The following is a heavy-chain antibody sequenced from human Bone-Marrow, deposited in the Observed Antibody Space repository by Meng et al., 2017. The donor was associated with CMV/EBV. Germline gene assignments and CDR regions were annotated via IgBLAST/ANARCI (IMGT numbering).Heavy chain of an antibody. D-gene: IGHD6-6*01. CDR2: ISYDGSNK. Sequence: GGSLRLSCAASGFTFSSYAMHWVRQAPGKGLEWVAVISYDGSNKYYADSVKGRFAISRDNSKNTLYLQMNSLRAEDTAVYYCARGVGSSSRRFDPWGQGTLVTVSS. CDR1: GFTFSSYA. J-gene: IGHJ5*02. CDR3: ARGVGSSSRRFDP. V-gene: IGHV3-30*09.